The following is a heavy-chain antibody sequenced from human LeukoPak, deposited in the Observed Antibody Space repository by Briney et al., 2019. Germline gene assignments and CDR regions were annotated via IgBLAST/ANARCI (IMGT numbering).Heavy chain of an antibody. J-gene: IGHJ4*02. D-gene: IGHD2-2*01. CDR1: GFTFNSYG. CDR2: ISGSGAYT. Sequence: GGSLRLSCAAPGFTFNSYGMSWVRQAPGKGLEWVSAISGSGAYTYYADSVKGRFTISRDNSKNTLFLQMNSLRAEDTAVYYCAKFGFCSTTSCPAPYWGQGTLVTVSS. CDR3: AKFGFCSTTSCPAPY. V-gene: IGHV3-23*01.